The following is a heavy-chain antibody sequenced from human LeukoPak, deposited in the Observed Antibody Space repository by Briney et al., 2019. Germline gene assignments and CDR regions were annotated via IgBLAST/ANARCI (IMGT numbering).Heavy chain of an antibody. V-gene: IGHV5-51*01. CDR1: GYSFTSYW. J-gene: IGHJ6*02. CDR3: ARAQAFTIFGVVMPYGMDV. CDR2: IYPGDSDT. Sequence: GESLKISCQGSGYSFTSYWIGWVRQMPGKGLEWMGIIYPGDSDTRYSPSFHGQVTISADKSISTAYLQWSSLKASDTAMYYCARAQAFTIFGVVMPYGMDVWGQGTTVTVSS. D-gene: IGHD3-3*01.